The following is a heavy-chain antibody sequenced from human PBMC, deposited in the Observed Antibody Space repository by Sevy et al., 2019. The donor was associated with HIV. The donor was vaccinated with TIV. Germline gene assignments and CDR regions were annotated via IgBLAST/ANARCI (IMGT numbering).Heavy chain of an antibody. J-gene: IGHJ6*03. Sequence: GGSLRLSCAVSGFSFDSYGMTWVRQAPGKGLEWVSGISGSGSRTYYADSVKGRFIISRDNSKNTLDLQMNSLRSEDTDIYECAKGGGGHYDPDEIGYYFYYYNMDVWGKGTTVTVSS. CDR1: GFSFDSYG. CDR3: AKGGGGHYDPDEIGYYFYYYNMDV. V-gene: IGHV3-23*01. CDR2: ISGSGSRT. D-gene: IGHD3-22*01.